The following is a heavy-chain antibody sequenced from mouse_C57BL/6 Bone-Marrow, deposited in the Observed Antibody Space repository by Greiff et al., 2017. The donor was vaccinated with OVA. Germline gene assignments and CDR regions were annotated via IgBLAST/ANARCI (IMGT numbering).Heavy chain of an antibody. CDR1: GFTFSNYW. D-gene: IGHD1-1*01. CDR3: TRPDYYGSSPFDF. J-gene: IGHJ2*01. Sequence: EVKVEESGGGLVQPGGSMKLSCVASGFTFSNYWMNWVRQSPEKGLEWVAEIRLKSNNSATHYAESVKGRFTISRDESKSSVYLQMNNLSAEDTGIYDCTRPDYYGSSPFDFWGQGTTLTVSS. CDR2: IRLKSNNSAT. V-gene: IGHV6-6*02.